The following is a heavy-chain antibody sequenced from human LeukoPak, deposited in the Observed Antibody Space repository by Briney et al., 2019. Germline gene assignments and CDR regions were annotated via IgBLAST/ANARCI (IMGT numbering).Heavy chain of an antibody. CDR3: AKDLPDYGDYIEGY. D-gene: IGHD4-17*01. CDR1: GFTFSSYA. J-gene: IGHJ4*02. Sequence: PGGSLRLSCAASGFTFSSYAMSWVRQAPGKGLEWVSLIRGSGDRTYYADSVKGRFTISRDNSKDTVYLQMKSLRAEDTAVYYCAKDLPDYGDYIEGYWGQGTLVTVSS. CDR2: IRGSGDRT. V-gene: IGHV3-23*01.